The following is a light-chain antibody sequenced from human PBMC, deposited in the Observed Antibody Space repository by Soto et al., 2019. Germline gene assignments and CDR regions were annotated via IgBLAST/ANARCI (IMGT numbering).Light chain of an antibody. CDR2: GNT. CDR1: SSNIGAGFD. CDR3: QSYDTSLSASGV. J-gene: IGLJ3*02. Sequence: QPVLTQPPSVSGAPGQTVTISCTGSSSNIGAGFDVHWYQHVPGTAPKLLIYGNTDRPSGVPDRFSGSKSGTSASLAITGLQPDDEADYYWQSYDTSLSASGVFGGGTKLTVL. V-gene: IGLV1-40*01.